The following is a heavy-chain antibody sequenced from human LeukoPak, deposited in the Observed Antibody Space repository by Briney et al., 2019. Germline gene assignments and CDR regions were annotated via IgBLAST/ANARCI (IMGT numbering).Heavy chain of an antibody. J-gene: IGHJ4*02. D-gene: IGHD2-2*01. V-gene: IGHV3-11*01. CDR2: ISSSGSTI. CDR3: AREGYCSSTSCYAYSGHHDY. CDR1: GFTFSDYY. Sequence: GGSLRLSCAASGFTFSDYYMSWIGQAPGKGLEWVSYISSSGSTIYYADSVKGRFTISRDNAKNSLYLQMNSLRAEDTAVYYCAREGYCSSTSCYAYSGHHDYWGQGTLVTVSS.